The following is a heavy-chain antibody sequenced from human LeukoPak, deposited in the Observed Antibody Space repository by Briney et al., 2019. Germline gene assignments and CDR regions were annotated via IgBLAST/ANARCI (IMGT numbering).Heavy chain of an antibody. J-gene: IGHJ4*02. CDR2: INHSGST. V-gene: IGHV4-34*01. Sequence: SETLSLTCAVYGGSFSGYYWSWIRQPPGKGLEWIGEINHSGSTNYNPSLKSRVTISVDTSKNQFSLKLSSVTAADTAVYYCAREIRYDFWSGYSYYFDYWGQGTLVTVSP. CDR3: AREIRYDFWSGYSYYFDY. D-gene: IGHD3-3*01. CDR1: GGSFSGYY.